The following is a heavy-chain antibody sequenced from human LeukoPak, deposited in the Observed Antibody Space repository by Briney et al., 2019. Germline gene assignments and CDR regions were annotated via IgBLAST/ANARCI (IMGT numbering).Heavy chain of an antibody. V-gene: IGHV1-69*13. CDR3: ARDLCSSTSCYRYGMDV. CDR1: GGTFSSYA. D-gene: IGHD2-2*01. Sequence: SVKVSCKASGGTFSSYAISWVRQAPGQGLEWMGGIIPIFGTANYAQKFQGRVTITADESTSTAYMELSSLRSEDTAVYYCARDLCSSTSCYRYGMDVWGQGTTVTVSS. J-gene: IGHJ6*02. CDR2: IIPIFGTA.